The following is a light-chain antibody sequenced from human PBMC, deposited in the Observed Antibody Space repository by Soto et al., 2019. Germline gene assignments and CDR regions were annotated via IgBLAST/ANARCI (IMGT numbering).Light chain of an antibody. Sequence: ESGLTQYPGTLSLSPGERATLSCRASQSVSSSYLAWYQQKPGQAPRLLIYGASSRATGIPDRFSGSGSGTDFTLTISRLEPEDFAVYYCQQYGSSPLTFGGGTNVDIK. CDR2: GAS. CDR1: QSVSSSY. CDR3: QQYGSSPLT. V-gene: IGKV3-20*01. J-gene: IGKJ4*01.